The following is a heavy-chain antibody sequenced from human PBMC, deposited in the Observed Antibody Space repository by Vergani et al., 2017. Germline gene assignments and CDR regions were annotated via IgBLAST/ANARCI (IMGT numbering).Heavy chain of an antibody. CDR3: AKDCGYSSSCPNFDY. Sequence: EVQLLESGGGLVQPGGSLRLSCAASGFTFSSYAMSWVRQAPGQGLEWVSAISGSGGSTYYADSVKGRFTIPRDNSKNTLYLQMNSLRAEDTAVYYCAKDCGYSSSCPNFDYWGQGTLVTVSS. CDR2: ISGSGGST. CDR1: GFTFSSYA. V-gene: IGHV3-23*01. J-gene: IGHJ4*02. D-gene: IGHD6-13*01.